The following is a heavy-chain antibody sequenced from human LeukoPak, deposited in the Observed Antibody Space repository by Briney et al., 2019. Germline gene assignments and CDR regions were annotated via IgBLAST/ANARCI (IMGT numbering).Heavy chain of an antibody. CDR2: INHSGST. D-gene: IGHD2-21*01. J-gene: IGHJ4*02. CDR1: GGSISSGGYY. CDR3: ARGLKHEGFEGGCCFDY. Sequence: PSETLSLTCTVSGGSISSGGYYWSWIRQPPGKGLEWIGEINHSGSTSYNPSLKSRVTISVDTSKNQFSLKLSSVTAADTAVYYCARGLKHEGFEGGCCFDYWGQGTLVTVSS. V-gene: IGHV4-39*07.